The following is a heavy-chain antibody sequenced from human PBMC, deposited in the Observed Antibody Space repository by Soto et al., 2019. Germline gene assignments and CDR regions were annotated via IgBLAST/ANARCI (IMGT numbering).Heavy chain of an antibody. Sequence: ASVKVSCKASGYTFTRHGLTWVRQAPGQGPEWMGWITVGSGNTHYAQKFQGRVSMTTDTSTSTAYMELWSLRSDDTAVYYCARPSSYGRYYYFEVWGQGTPV. CDR2: ITVGSGNT. CDR3: ARPSSYGRYYYFEV. V-gene: IGHV1-18*04. J-gene: IGHJ4*02. D-gene: IGHD1-26*01. CDR1: GYTFTRHG.